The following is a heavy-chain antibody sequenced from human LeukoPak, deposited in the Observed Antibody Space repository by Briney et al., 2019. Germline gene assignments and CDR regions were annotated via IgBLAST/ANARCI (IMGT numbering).Heavy chain of an antibody. Sequence: SLRLSCAASGLTFSSYAMHWVRQAPGKGLEWVAVISYDGSNKYYADSVKGRFTISRDNSKNTLYLQMNSLRAEDTAVYYCAMGLIVATPLGDYWGQGTLVTVSS. J-gene: IGHJ4*02. D-gene: IGHD5-12*01. CDR3: AMGLIVATPLGDY. V-gene: IGHV3-30-3*01. CDR1: GLTFSSYA. CDR2: ISYDGSNK.